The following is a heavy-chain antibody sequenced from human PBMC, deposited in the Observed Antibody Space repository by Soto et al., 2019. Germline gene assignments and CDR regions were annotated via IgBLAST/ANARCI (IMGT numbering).Heavy chain of an antibody. CDR1: GFTFSYG. Sequence: VQLLESGGGLIQPGGSLRLSCAASGFTFSYGIHWLRQAPGKGLAWVAYISYDSSNKFYGDSVKGRFTISRDSSKNTQFLQMNSLRAEDTAVYYCAKLVIGYCSGNTCDDYWGQGTLVAVSS. CDR3: AKLVIGYCSGNTCDDY. V-gene: IGHV3-30*18. J-gene: IGHJ4*02. D-gene: IGHD2-15*01. CDR2: ISYDSSNK.